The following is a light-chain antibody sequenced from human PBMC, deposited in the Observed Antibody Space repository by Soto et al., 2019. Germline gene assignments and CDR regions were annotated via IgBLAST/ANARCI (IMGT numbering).Light chain of an antibody. CDR2: DAS. Sequence: EVLMTQSPATLSVSPGERATLSCRASQSVSSNLAWYQQKPGQAPRLLIYDASTRATGTPVRFSGSGSGTEFILTISSLQSEDFAVYYCQQYNDWPPVTFGQGTRLEIK. J-gene: IGKJ5*01. CDR1: QSVSSN. CDR3: QQYNDWPPVT. V-gene: IGKV3-15*01.